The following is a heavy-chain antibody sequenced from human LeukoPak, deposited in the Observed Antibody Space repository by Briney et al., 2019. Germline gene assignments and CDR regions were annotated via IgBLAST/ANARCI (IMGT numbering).Heavy chain of an antibody. Sequence: ASVKVSCKASGGTFSSYAISWVRQAPGQGLEWMGGIIPIFGTANYAQKFQGRVTITADESTSTAYMELSSLRSEDTAVYYCARSHHYYDSSGYPDYWGQGTLVTVSS. CDR1: GGTFSSYA. V-gene: IGHV1-69*13. CDR3: ARSHHYYDSSGYPDY. CDR2: IIPIFGTA. J-gene: IGHJ4*02. D-gene: IGHD3-22*01.